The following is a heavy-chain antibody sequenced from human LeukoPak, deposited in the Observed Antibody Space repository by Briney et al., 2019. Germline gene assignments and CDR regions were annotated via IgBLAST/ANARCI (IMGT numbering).Heavy chain of an antibody. Sequence: ASVKVSCKASGYTFTSYAMHWVRQAPGQRLEWMGWINADNGNTKYSQKFQGRVTITRDTSASTAYMELSSLRSEDTAVYYCARDDSRSDRSGSYAYWGQGTLVTVSS. J-gene: IGHJ4*02. D-gene: IGHD1-26*01. CDR1: GYTFTSYA. V-gene: IGHV1-3*01. CDR2: INADNGNT. CDR3: ARDDSRSDRSGSYAY.